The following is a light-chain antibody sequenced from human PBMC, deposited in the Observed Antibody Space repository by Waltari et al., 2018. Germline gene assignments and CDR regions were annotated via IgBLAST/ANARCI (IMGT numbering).Light chain of an antibody. CDR2: ESS. Sequence: VFTQSPATLSLSQGARATLPCRADQNLGTSLAWYHQKPGQAPRLVIYESSNRAPGIPPRFIGSGSGTDLTLTISSLEPEDFALYYCQQRRDWPTFTFGGGTKVE. CDR3: QQRRDWPTFT. V-gene: IGKV3-11*01. J-gene: IGKJ4*01. CDR1: QNLGTS.